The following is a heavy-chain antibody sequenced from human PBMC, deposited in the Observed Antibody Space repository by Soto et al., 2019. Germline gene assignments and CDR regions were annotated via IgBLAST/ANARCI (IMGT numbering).Heavy chain of an antibody. D-gene: IGHD2-8*01. J-gene: IGHJ4*02. CDR1: GFTFSSYA. CDR2: ISSNGGST. V-gene: IGHV3-64*01. Sequence: PGGSLRLSCAASGFTFSSYAMHWVRQAPGKGLEYVSAISSNGGSTYYANSVKGRFTISRDNSKNTLYLQMGSLRAEDMAVYYCARGYCTNGVCYDYWGQGTLVTVSS. CDR3: ARGYCTNGVCYDY.